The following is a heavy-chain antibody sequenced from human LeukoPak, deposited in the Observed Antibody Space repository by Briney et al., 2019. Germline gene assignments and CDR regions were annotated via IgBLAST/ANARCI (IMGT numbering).Heavy chain of an antibody. CDR1: GGSFSGYY. Sequence: PSETLSLTCAAYGGSFSGYYWSWIRQPPGKGLEWIGEINHSGSTNYNPSLKSRVTISVDTSKNQFSLKLSSVTAADTAVYYCARVSATAIGWFDPWGQGTLVTVSS. CDR2: INHSGST. V-gene: IGHV4-34*01. J-gene: IGHJ5*02. CDR3: ARVSATAIGWFDP.